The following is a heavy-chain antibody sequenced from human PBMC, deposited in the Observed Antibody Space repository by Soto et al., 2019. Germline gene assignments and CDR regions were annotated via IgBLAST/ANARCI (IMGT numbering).Heavy chain of an antibody. D-gene: IGHD3-3*01. J-gene: IGHJ4*02. V-gene: IGHV4-38-2*02. CDR2: IYHSGST. CDR1: GYSISSGYY. Sequence: SETLSLTCAVSGYSISSGYYWGWIRQPPGKGLEWIGSIYHSGSTYYNPSLKSRVTISVDTSKNQFSLKLSSVTAADTAVYYCARDGDLWSGYLAIDYWGQGTLATVSS. CDR3: ARDGDLWSGYLAIDY.